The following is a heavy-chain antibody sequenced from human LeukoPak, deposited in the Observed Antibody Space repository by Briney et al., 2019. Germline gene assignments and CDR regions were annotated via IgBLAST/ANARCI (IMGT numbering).Heavy chain of an antibody. J-gene: IGHJ4*02. Sequence: PGGSLRLSCAASGFTFSSYWMSWVRQAPGKGLEGVANIKQDGSEKYYVDSVKGRFTISRDNAKNSLYLQMNSLRAEDTAVYYCARAAWDIVVVVAATRGVYFDYWGQGTLVTVSS. V-gene: IGHV3-7*01. CDR2: IKQDGSEK. D-gene: IGHD2-15*01. CDR3: ARAAWDIVVVVAATRGVYFDY. CDR1: GFTFSSYW.